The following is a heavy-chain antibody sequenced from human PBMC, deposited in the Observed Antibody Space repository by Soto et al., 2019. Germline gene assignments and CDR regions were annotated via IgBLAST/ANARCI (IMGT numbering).Heavy chain of an antibody. CDR1: GYTLTELS. CDR2: FDPEDGET. Sequence: QVQLVQSGAEVKKPGASVKVSCKVSGYTLTELSMHWVRQAPGKGLEWMGGFDPEDGETIYAQKFQGRVTMTEDTSTDTAYMERSSLRSEYTAVYYCATVAGIAVAGTSEYFQHWGQGTLVTVSS. CDR3: ATVAGIAVAGTSEYFQH. J-gene: IGHJ1*01. V-gene: IGHV1-24*01. D-gene: IGHD6-19*01.